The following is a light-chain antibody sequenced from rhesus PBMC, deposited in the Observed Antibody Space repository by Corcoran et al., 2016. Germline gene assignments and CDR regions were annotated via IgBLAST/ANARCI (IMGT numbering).Light chain of an antibody. CDR3: SSFASRGTSV. Sequence: QAAPTQSPSASGSPGQSVTISCTGTNSDIGGYNRVSWYQQHPGKAPQLMIYGVTSRPSGVSDRFSGSKCGNTSSLTISGLQAEDEADYYCSSFASRGTSVFGSGTRLTVL. J-gene: IGLJ1*01. CDR1: NSDIGGYNR. CDR2: GVT. V-gene: IGLV2-13*03.